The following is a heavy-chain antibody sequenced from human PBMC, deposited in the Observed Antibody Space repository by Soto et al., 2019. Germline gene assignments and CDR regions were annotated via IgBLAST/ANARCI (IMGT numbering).Heavy chain of an antibody. Sequence: SDTLPLTCTVSHGSIIIGGYYWSWIRQHPGKGLEWIGYIYYSGSTYYNPSLKSRVTISVDTSKNQFSLKLSSVTAADTAGYFFAREKTAYGMDVWGQGTTVTVS. CDR3: AREKTAYGMDV. V-gene: IGHV4-31*03. CDR1: HGSIIIGGYY. J-gene: IGHJ6*02. CDR2: IYYSGST.